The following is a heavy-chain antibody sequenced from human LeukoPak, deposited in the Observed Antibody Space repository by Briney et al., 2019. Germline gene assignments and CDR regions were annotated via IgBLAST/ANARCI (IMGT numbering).Heavy chain of an antibody. CDR1: GGTFSSYA. V-gene: IGHV1-69*04. D-gene: IGHD2-15*01. CDR2: IIPILGIA. J-gene: IGHJ6*02. Sequence: ASVKVSCKASGGTFSSYAISWVRQAPGQGLEWMGRIIPILGIANYAQKFQGRVTITADKSTSTAYMELSSLRSEDTAVYNCARSGYCSGGSCSDYYYYGMDVWGQGTTVTVSS. CDR3: ARSGYCSGGSCSDYYYYGMDV.